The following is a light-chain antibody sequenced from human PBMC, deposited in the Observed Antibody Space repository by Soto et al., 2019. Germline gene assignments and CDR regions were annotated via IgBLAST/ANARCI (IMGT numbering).Light chain of an antibody. Sequence: EIVLTQSPGTLSLSPGERATLSCRASQSISSTYLAWYQHKPGQAPRLLIYGASSRATGIPERFSGSGSGTDFTLTISRLEPADFAMYYCQQYGTSPGTFGQGTKVEIK. V-gene: IGKV3-20*01. CDR1: QSISSTY. J-gene: IGKJ1*01. CDR2: GAS. CDR3: QQYGTSPGT.